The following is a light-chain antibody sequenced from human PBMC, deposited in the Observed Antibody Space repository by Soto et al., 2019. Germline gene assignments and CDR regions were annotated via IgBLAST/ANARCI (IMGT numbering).Light chain of an antibody. Sequence: DIQMTQSPSFLSASAGDRVSITCRASQGIRSYLNWYQQKPGKAPKLLIYAASTLQSGVPSRFSGSGSGTDFTLTISSLQPEDFATYICQQSFDTLSFTFGGGTKVEMK. CDR2: AAS. CDR3: QQSFDTLSFT. V-gene: IGKV1-39*01. J-gene: IGKJ4*01. CDR1: QGIRSY.